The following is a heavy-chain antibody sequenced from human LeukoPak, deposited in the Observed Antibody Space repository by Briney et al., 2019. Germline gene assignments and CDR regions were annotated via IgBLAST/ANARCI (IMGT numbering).Heavy chain of an antibody. CDR2: INHSGST. CDR1: GGSISSSNW. J-gene: IGHJ4*02. V-gene: IGHV4-4*02. D-gene: IGHD5-12*01. Sequence: SETLSLTCAVSGGSISSSNWWSWVRQPPDKGLEWIGEINHSGSTNYIPSLKSRVTISVDTSKNQFSLKLSSVTAADTAVYYCARKIGGGEMNSGYDQAEYYFDYWGQGTLVTVSS. CDR3: ARKIGGGEMNSGYDQAEYYFDY.